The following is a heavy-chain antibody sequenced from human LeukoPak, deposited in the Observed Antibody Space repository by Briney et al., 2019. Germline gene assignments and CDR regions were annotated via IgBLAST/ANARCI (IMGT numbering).Heavy chain of an antibody. V-gene: IGHV4-34*01. CDR2: INHSGNT. CDR3: ARDGSPSCSGGSCYSIDF. D-gene: IGHD2-15*01. CDR1: GGSFSGYY. Sequence: SETLSLTCAVYGGSFSGYYWSWIRQPPGKGLEWIGEINHSGNTNYNPSLKRRVTISVDTSKNQFSLSLTSVTAADTAVYYCARDGSPSCSGGSCYSIDFWGQGTLVTVSS. J-gene: IGHJ4*02.